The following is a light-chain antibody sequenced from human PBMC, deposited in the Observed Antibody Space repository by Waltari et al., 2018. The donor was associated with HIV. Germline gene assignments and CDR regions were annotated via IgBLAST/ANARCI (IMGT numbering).Light chain of an antibody. Sequence: DIVMTQSPDSLAVSLGESATINCGASQKSFYSSQNQKYLALYQQQPGQTPKWLISCASTRDSGVPDRFSGSGSGTDFTLTISSLQSGDVAVYLCQQYYSNPPTSGQGPRVEI. CDR2: CAS. CDR1: QKSFYSSQNQKY. J-gene: IGKJ1*01. CDR3: QQYYSNPPT. V-gene: IGKV4-1*01.